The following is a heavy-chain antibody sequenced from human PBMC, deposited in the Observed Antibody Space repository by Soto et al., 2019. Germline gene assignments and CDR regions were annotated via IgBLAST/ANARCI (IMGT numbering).Heavy chain of an antibody. V-gene: IGHV4-4*02. CDR1: GDSVSTHYW. CDR3: ASVRRGGYDSLRYYYGMDV. CDR2: THHSGST. J-gene: IGHJ6*02. Sequence: PTETLSLTCAVSGDSVSTHYWWSWVRQSPGKGLEWIGETHHSGSTHYNPSLNSRVTISVDKSKNDFSLKLTSVTAADTAVYYCASVRRGGYDSLRYYYGMDVWGQGTTVTVSS. D-gene: IGHD5-12*01.